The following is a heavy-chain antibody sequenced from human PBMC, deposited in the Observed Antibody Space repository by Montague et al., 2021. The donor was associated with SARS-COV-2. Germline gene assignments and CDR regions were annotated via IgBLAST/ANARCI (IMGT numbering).Heavy chain of an antibody. CDR2: IYSSGIT. D-gene: IGHD3-10*01. V-gene: IGHV4-59*01. J-gene: IGHJ4*02. CDR3: ARNMVRGATFDF. Sequence: SETLSLTCTVSGDPMNGYYWSWIRQSPGKGLEWIGYIYSSGITNYNPSLKSRLTISVDTSKNHFSLKSRSVTTADTAIYYCARNMVRGATFDFWGQGTLVTVSS. CDR1: GDPMNGYY.